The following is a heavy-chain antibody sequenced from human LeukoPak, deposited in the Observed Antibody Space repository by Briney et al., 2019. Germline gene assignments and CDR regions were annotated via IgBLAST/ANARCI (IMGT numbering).Heavy chain of an antibody. J-gene: IGHJ4*02. V-gene: IGHV3-30-3*01. CDR1: GFTFSNYW. D-gene: IGHD6-13*01. CDR3: AREGPEYSSSWYPYFDY. CDR2: ISYDGSNK. Sequence: PGGSLRLSCAASGFTFSNYWMHWVRQAPGKGLEWVAVISYDGSNKYYADSVKGRFTISRDNSKNTLYLQMNSLRAEDTAVYYCAREGPEYSSSWYPYFDYWGQGTLVTVSS.